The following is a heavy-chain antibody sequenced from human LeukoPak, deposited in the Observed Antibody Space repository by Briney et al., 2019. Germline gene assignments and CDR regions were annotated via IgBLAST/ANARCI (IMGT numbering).Heavy chain of an antibody. CDR2: INHSGST. V-gene: IGHV4-39*07. CDR3: ASQLTPTTVTTDYNWFDP. CDR1: GGSISSSSYY. Sequence: SETLSLTCTVSGGSISSSSYYWSWIRQPPGKGLEWIGEINHSGSTNYNPSLKSRVTISVDTSKNQFSLKLSSVTAADTAVYYCASQLTPTTVTTDYNWFDPWGQGTLVTVSS. J-gene: IGHJ5*02. D-gene: IGHD4-17*01.